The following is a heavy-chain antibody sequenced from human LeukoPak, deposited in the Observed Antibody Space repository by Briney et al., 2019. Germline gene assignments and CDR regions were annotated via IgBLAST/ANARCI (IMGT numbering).Heavy chain of an antibody. J-gene: IGHJ6*04. CDR2: IYPGDSDT. CDR3: ARQSSIITMVRGVISYGMDV. V-gene: IGHV5-51*01. Sequence: GESLNISGKGSGYSFTSYWIGWVRQLPGKGLEGMVIIYPGDSDTRYSPSFQGQVTISADKSISTAYLQWSSMKASDTAMYYCARQSSIITMVRGVISYGMDVWGKGTTVTVSS. D-gene: IGHD3-10*01. CDR1: GYSFTSYW.